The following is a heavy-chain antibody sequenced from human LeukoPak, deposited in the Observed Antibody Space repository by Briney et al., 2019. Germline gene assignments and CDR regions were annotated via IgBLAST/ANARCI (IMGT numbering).Heavy chain of an antibody. J-gene: IGHJ4*02. D-gene: IGHD5-24*01. CDR2: IYYSGST. Sequence: SETLSLTCTVSGGSISSSSYYWGWIRQPPGKGLEWIGSIYYSGSTYYNPSLKSRVTISVDTSKNQFSLKLSSVTAADTAVYYCARYQRWLQSVDYWGQGTLVTVSS. CDR1: GGSISSSSYY. CDR3: ARYQRWLQSVDY. V-gene: IGHV4-39*07.